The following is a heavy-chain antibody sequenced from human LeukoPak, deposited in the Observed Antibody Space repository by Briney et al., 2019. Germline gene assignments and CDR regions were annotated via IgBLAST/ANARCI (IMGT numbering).Heavy chain of an antibody. CDR2: ISYDGSNK. CDR3: ARDGGPFRAWWFHYFDY. Sequence: GRSLRLSCAASGFTFSSYAMHWVRQAPGKGLEWVAVISYDGSNKYYADSVKGRFTISRDNSKNTLYLQMNSLRAEDTAVYYCARDGGPFRAWWFHYFDYWGQGTLVTVSS. J-gene: IGHJ4*02. D-gene: IGHD2-15*01. V-gene: IGHV3-30*04. CDR1: GFTFSSYA.